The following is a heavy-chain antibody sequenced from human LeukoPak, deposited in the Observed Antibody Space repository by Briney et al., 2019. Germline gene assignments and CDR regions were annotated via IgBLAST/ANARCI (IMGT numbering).Heavy chain of an antibody. V-gene: IGHV3-23*01. D-gene: IGHD6-6*01. CDR3: ARTPPARLYYYYYYMDV. CDR1: GFTFSTFA. Sequence: RLGGSLRPSCAASGFTFSTFAMIWVRQPPGKGLEWVSSIFPSGGEIHYADSVKGRFTISRDNAKNTLYLQMNSLRAEDTAVYYCARTPPARLYYYYYYMDVWGKGTTVTVSS. CDR2: IFPSGGEI. J-gene: IGHJ6*03.